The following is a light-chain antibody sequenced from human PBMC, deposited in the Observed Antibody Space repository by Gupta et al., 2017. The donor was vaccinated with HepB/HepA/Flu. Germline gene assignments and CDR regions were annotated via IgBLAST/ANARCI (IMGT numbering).Light chain of an antibody. CDR3: VQGTHWPT. J-gene: IGKJ4*01. Sequence: DVVLTQSPLSLPVTLGQPASISCRSSQSLVLSDGNTFLHWFQQRPGQSPRRLLYQVSKRDSGVPERFSGSGSGTDFTLRISRVEAEDVAIYYCVQGTHWPTFGGGTKVEIK. CDR2: QVS. V-gene: IGKV2-30*02. CDR1: QSLVLSDGNTF.